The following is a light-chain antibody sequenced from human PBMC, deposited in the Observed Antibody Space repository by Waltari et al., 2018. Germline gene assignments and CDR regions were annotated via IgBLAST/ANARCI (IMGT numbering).Light chain of an antibody. Sequence: QSALTQSASVSGSPGQSITISCIGTRSDSGSYSLVSWNQQHPGKAPKLIIYEVNNRPSGVSNRFSGSKSGNTASLTISGLQAEDEADYYCCSYAGTITPWVFGGGTKLTVL. CDR3: CSYAGTITPWV. CDR1: RSDSGSYSL. V-gene: IGLV2-23*02. CDR2: EVN. J-gene: IGLJ3*02.